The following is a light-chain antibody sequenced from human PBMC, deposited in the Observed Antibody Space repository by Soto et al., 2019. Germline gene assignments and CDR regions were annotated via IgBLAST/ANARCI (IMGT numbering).Light chain of an antibody. CDR1: NLANKD. V-gene: IGLV3-9*01. Sequence: SYELTQPLSVSVALGQTARIPCAGNNLANKDVHWYQKRPGQAPVLVIYRDTNRPSGIPERFSGSNSGNTATLTISRAQAGDEADYYCQVWDSRTSVVLGGGTKVTVL. CDR3: QVWDSRTSVV. J-gene: IGLJ2*01. CDR2: RDT.